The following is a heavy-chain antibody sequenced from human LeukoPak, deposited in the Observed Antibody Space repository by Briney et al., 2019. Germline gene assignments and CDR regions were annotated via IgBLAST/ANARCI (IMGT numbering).Heavy chain of an antibody. Sequence: GGSLRLSCTTSGFNFFNYNMNWVRQAPGKGLEWISHISSTSSTIKYADSVKGRFTISRDNAKNSLHLQMNSLRVEDTAVYYCARPRSGGTWFFDYWGQGTLVTVSS. V-gene: IGHV3-48*04. D-gene: IGHD2-15*01. J-gene: IGHJ4*02. CDR2: ISSTSSTI. CDR1: GFNFFNYN. CDR3: ARPRSGGTWFFDY.